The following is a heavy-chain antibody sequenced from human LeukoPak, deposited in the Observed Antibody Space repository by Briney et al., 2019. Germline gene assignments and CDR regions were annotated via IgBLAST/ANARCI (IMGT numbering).Heavy chain of an antibody. CDR2: IGTSSTTI. CDR1: GFTFSSYT. Sequence: TGGSLRLSCAASGFTFSSYTMNWVRQPPGKGLEWVSNIGTSSTTIYYADSVKGRFTISRDNAKNSLYLQMNSLRADDTAVYYCARPLSIEGAFDIWGQGTMVTVSS. D-gene: IGHD1-26*01. V-gene: IGHV3-48*01. J-gene: IGHJ3*02. CDR3: ARPLSIEGAFDI.